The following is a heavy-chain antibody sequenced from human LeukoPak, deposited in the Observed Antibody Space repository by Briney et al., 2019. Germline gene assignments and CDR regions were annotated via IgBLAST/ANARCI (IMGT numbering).Heavy chain of an antibody. Sequence: PSETLSLTCTVSGGSISPYYWSWIRQPPGEGLEWIGNVYYSGSTNYNPSLKSRVAISLDTSKNQFSLKLASVTAADTAVYYCAKYIRDSGTYNFDYWGQGTLVTVSS. V-gene: IGHV4-59*01. CDR2: VYYSGST. D-gene: IGHD1-1*01. CDR1: GGSISPYY. J-gene: IGHJ4*01. CDR3: AKYIRDSGTYNFDY.